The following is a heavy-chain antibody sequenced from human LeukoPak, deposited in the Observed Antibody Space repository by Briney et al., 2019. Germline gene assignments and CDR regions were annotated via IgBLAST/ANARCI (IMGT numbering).Heavy chain of an antibody. D-gene: IGHD5-24*01. J-gene: IGHJ4*02. CDR3: AYQDGYRGKIDY. CDR1: GFTFDDYG. CDR2: INWNGGST. V-gene: IGHV3-20*04. Sequence: SGGSLRLSCAASGFTFDDYGMSWVRQAPGKGLEWVSGINWNGGSTGYADSVKGRFTISRDNAKNTLYLQMNSLRAEDTAVYYCAYQDGYRGKIDYWGQGTLVTVSS.